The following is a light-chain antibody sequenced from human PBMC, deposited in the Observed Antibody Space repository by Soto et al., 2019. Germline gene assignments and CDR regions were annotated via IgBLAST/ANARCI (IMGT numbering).Light chain of an antibody. CDR2: GAS. J-gene: IGKJ1*01. CDR3: QQYNNWLGT. CDR1: QSVSSN. Sequence: EIVMTQSPATLSVSPGERATLSCRASQSVSSNLAWYQQKPGQAPRLLIYGASTRDTGIPARLSGSGSGTEFTLTISSLQSEDFAVYYCQQYNNWLGTFGQGTKVEIK. V-gene: IGKV3-15*01.